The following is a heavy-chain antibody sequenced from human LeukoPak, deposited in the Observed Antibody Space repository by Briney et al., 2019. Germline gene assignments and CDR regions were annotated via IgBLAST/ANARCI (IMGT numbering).Heavy chain of an antibody. J-gene: IGHJ4*02. Sequence: GGSLRLSCTVSGFTVSSDSMSWVRQAPGKGLEWVSFIYSGGSTHYSDSVKGRFTISRDNSKNTLYLQLNSLRAEDTAVYYCARRAGAYSHPYDYWGQGTLVTVSS. CDR2: IYSGGST. CDR3: ARRAGAYSHPYDY. D-gene: IGHD4/OR15-4a*01. V-gene: IGHV3-53*01. CDR1: GFTVSSDS.